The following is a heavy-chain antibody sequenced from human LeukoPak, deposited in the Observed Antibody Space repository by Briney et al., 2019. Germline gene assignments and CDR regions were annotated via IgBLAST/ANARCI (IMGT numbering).Heavy chain of an antibody. CDR2: VSVSGGTI. CDR3: AKKLSGPSNQYFDC. V-gene: IGHV3-23*01. D-gene: IGHD1-14*01. J-gene: IGHJ4*02. CDR1: GFTFTNYA. Sequence: PGGSLRLSCAASGFTFTNYAMSWVRQAPGKGLEWVSIVSVSGGTIYYADSVKGRFTISRDNSKNTLYLQMNSLRAEDTAVYYCAKKLSGPSNQYFDCWGQGTLVTVSS.